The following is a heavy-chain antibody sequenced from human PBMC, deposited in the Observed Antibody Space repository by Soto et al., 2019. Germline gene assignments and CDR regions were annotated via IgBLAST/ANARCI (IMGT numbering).Heavy chain of an antibody. D-gene: IGHD6-19*01. J-gene: IGHJ5*02. CDR2: IYHSGST. Sequence: QVQLQESGPGLVKPSGTLSLTCAVSGGSISSSNWWSWVRQPPGKGLEWIGEIYHSGSTNYNPSLKSRVTISVDQSKNQFSLMLRSVTAADTAVYYCATKQWLQPGWFDPWGQGTLVTVSS. V-gene: IGHV4-4*02. CDR1: GGSISSSNW. CDR3: ATKQWLQPGWFDP.